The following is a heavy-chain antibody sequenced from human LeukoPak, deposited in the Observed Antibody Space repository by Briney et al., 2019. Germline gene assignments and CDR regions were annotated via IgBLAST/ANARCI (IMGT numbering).Heavy chain of an antibody. V-gene: IGHV3-33*01. J-gene: IGHJ4*02. CDR2: DGSNK. Sequence: GGSLRLSCAASGFTFSSYGMHWVRHAPGKGLEWVDDGSNKYYADSVKGRFTISRDNSKNTLYLQMNSLRAEDTAVYYCAREMRWLGFDYWGQGTLVTVSS. D-gene: IGHD6-19*01. CDR1: GFTFSSYG. CDR3: AREMRWLGFDY.